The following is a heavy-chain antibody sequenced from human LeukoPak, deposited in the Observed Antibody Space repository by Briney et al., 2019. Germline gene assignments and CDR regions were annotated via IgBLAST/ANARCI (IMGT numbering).Heavy chain of an antibody. V-gene: IGHV4-59*01. Sequence: SETLSPTCTVSGGSISSYSWSWIRQPPGKGLEWVGYIYNSGGTNYNPSLKSRVTISVDTSKNQFSLKLSSVTAADTAVYYCARVSGYDWESSYDYWGQGTLVTVSS. D-gene: IGHD5-12*01. CDR1: GGSISSYS. CDR2: IYNSGGT. CDR3: ARVSGYDWESSYDY. J-gene: IGHJ4*02.